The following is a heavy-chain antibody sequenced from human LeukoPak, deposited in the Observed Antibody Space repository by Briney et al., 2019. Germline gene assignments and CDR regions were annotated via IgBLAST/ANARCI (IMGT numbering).Heavy chain of an antibody. V-gene: IGHV3-30*18. CDR3: AKPWAL. J-gene: IGHJ4*02. D-gene: IGHD3-16*01. CDR1: GFTFSKHG. Sequence: GGSLRLSCAASGFTFSKHGMHWVRQAPGKGLEWVAVISYDGRSIYYGDSVKGRFTISRDNSKNTVFLQMNSLTNEDTALYYCAKPWALWGQGALVTVSS. CDR2: ISYDGRSI.